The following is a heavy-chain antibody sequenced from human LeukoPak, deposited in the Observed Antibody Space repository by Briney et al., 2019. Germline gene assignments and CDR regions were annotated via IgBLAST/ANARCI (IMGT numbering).Heavy chain of an antibody. CDR1: GGSISSSNW. CDR3: ARHIVVVPAAIRGAFDI. CDR2: IYHSGST. V-gene: IGHV4-4*02. J-gene: IGHJ3*02. Sequence: SETLSLTCAVSGGSISSSNWWSWVRQPPGKGLEWIGEIYHSGSTNYNPSLKSRVTISVDKSKNQFSLKLSSVTAADTAVYYCARHIVVVPAAIRGAFDIWGQGTMVTVSS. D-gene: IGHD2-2*02.